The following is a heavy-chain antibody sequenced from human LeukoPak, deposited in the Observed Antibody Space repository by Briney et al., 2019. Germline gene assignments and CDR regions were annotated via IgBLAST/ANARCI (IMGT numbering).Heavy chain of an antibody. V-gene: IGHV3-66*01. CDR1: GFTFSSYW. Sequence: PGGSLRLSCAASGFTFSSYWMSWVRQAPGKGLEWLSIIYTAGNTYSADSVKGRFTISRDNSRNTVYLQMNNLRDDDTAVYYCARGQTDLLRNYFDYWGPGTPVTVSS. CDR3: ARGQTDLLRNYFDY. J-gene: IGHJ4*02. CDR2: IYTAGNT.